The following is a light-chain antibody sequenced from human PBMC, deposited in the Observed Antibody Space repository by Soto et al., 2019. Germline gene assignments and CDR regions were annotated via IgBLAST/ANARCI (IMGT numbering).Light chain of an antibody. CDR3: NSFTTTNTYV. CDR2: DVS. J-gene: IGLJ1*01. Sequence: QSALTQPASVSGSPGQSITISCTGASSDVGGFDHVSWYQHHPGKVPRLLIYDVSSRPSGVSDRFSGSKSGNTASLTISGLQAEDEADYYCNSFTTTNTYVFGTGTKVTFL. CDR1: SSDVGGFDH. V-gene: IGLV2-14*03.